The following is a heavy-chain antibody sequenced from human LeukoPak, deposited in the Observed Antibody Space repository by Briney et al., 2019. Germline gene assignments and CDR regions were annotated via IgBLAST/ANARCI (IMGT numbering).Heavy chain of an antibody. CDR2: ISHSGTT. V-gene: IGHV4-59*01. CDR3: ARDRTHSDSSGTAYFGMDV. CDR1: GGSISSYY. D-gene: IGHD6-6*01. Sequence: SETLSLTRTVSGGSISSYYWSWIRQPPGRGLEWIGYISHSGTTNYNPSLKSRVTISVDTSRNQFSVKLTSVTAADTAVYYCARDRTHSDSSGTAYFGMDVWGQGTTVTVSS. J-gene: IGHJ6*02.